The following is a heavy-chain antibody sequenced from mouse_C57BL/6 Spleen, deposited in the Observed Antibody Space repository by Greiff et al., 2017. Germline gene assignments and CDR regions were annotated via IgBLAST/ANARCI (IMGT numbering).Heavy chain of an antibody. CDR1: GYSLTGYY. Sequence: VQLQQSGPELVKPGASVKISCKASGYSLTGYYMNWVKQSPEKSLEWIGEINPSTGGTTYNQKFKAKATLTVDKSSSTAYVQLSSLTSEDSAVYFCARSPLRYFDYWGQGTTLTVSS. V-gene: IGHV1-42*01. CDR2: INPSTGGT. CDR3: ARSPLRYFDY. J-gene: IGHJ2*01.